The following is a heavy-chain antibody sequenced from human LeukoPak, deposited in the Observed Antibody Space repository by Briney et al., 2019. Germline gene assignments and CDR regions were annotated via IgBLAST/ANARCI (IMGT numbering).Heavy chain of an antibody. D-gene: IGHD4-17*01. CDR3: VRHVDGDSGYAFDI. J-gene: IGHJ3*02. CDR1: GGSISSSSYY. CDR2: IYYSGST. Sequence: SETLSLTCTVSGGSISSSSYYWGWIRQPPGKGLEWIGSIYYSGSTYYNPSLKSRVTISVDTSKNQFSLRLSSVTAADTAVYFCVRHVDGDSGYAFDIWGQGTMVTVSS. V-gene: IGHV4-39*01.